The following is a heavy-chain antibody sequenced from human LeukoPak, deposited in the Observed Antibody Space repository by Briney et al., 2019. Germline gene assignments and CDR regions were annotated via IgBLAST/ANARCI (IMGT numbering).Heavy chain of an antibody. D-gene: IGHD3-22*01. CDR3: ARLLQYYYDSSGYYPYYFDY. J-gene: IGHJ4*02. Sequence: GKSLRLSCVASGFTFSSYGMHWVRQAPGKGPEWVAVISYDGSDRYYANFVKGRFTISRDNSKNTLFLQTNSVRPEDTAVYYCARLLQYYYDSSGYYPYYFDYWGQGTLVTVSS. CDR2: ISYDGSDR. CDR1: GFTFSSYG. V-gene: IGHV3-30*03.